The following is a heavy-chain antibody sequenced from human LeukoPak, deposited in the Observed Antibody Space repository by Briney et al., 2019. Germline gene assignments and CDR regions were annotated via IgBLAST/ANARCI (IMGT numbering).Heavy chain of an antibody. J-gene: IGHJ6*02. CDR2: IYPGNSDT. CDR1: GYSFTSYW. CDR3: ARSLGGAATGTRGCYYGLDV. Sequence: GESLKISCKGSGYSFTSYWIGWVRQMPGKGLEWMGIIYPGNSDTRYSPSFQGQVTISADKSISTAYLQWSSLKASDTAMFYCARSLGGAATGTRGCYYGLDVWGQGTTVTVSS. D-gene: IGHD6-13*01. V-gene: IGHV5-51*01.